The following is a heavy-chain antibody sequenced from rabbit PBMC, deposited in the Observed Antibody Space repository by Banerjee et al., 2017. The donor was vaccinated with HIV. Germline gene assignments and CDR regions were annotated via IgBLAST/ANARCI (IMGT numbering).Heavy chain of an antibody. CDR3: ARDLAGVIGWNFNL. CDR1: GFSFSSRYW. Sequence: ASGFSFSSRYWICWVRQAPGKGLEWIACIGAGSSGNTVYANWAKGRFTISKTSSTTVTLQMTSLTAADTATYFCARDLAGVIGWNFNLWGPGTLVTVS. V-gene: IGHV1S45*01. J-gene: IGHJ4*01. CDR2: IGAGSSGNT. D-gene: IGHD4-1*01.